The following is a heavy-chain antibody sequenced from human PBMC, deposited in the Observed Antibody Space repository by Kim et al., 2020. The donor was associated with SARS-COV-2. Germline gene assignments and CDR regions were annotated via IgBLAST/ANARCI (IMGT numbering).Heavy chain of an antibody. V-gene: IGHV3-33*01. J-gene: IGHJ4*02. CDR3: ARAREKSFDY. CDR2: TYK. Sequence: TYKNFADPVKGRFTIARDNSKNTVDLQMNSLRVEDTAVYYCARAREKSFDYWGQGTLVTVSS.